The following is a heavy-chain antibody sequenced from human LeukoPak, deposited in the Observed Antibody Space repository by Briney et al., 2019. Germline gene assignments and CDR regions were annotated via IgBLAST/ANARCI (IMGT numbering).Heavy chain of an antibody. V-gene: IGHV4-59*01. J-gene: IGHJ6*03. D-gene: IGHD5-18*01. CDR1: GGSISSYY. CDR2: IYYSGST. CDR3: ARTTEGGYSYGYFYYYYMDV. Sequence: SETLSLTCTVSGGSISSYYWSWIRQPPGKGLEWIGYIYYSGSTNYKSSLKSRVTISVDTSKNQFSPKLRSVTAADTAVYYCARTTEGGYSYGYFYYYYMDVWGKGTTVTISS.